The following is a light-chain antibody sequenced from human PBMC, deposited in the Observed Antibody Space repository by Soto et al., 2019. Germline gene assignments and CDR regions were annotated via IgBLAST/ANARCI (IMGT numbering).Light chain of an antibody. CDR3: QSYDSSLSGSV. V-gene: IGLV1-40*01. Sequence: QPVLTQSPSVSGAPGQRVTISCTGSSSNIGAGYDVHWYQQLPGTAPKLLIYDNSNRPSGVPDRFSGSKSGTSASLAITGLQAEDEAEYYCQSYDSSLSGSVFGGCTQLTVL. CDR1: SSNIGAGYD. CDR2: DNS. J-gene: IGLJ7*01.